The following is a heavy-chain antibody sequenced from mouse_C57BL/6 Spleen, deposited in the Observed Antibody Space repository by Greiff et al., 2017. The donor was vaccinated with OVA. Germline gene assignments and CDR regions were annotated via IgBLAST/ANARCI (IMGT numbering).Heavy chain of an antibody. CDR1: GYSFTSYY. V-gene: IGHV1-66*01. CDR2: IYPGSGNT. J-gene: IGHJ4*01. CDR3: PFITTVVATDYYAMDY. Sequence: VMLVESGPELVKPGASVKISCKASGYSFTSYYIHWVKQRPGQGLEWIGWIYPGSGNTKYNEKFKGKATLTADTSSSTAYMQLSSLTSEDSAVYYCPFITTVVATDYYAMDYWGQGTSVTVSS. D-gene: IGHD1-1*01.